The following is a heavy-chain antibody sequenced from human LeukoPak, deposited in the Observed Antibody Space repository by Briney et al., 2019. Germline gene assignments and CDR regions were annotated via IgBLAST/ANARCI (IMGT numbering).Heavy chain of an antibody. CDR2: ISYDGSTE. Sequence: GGSLRLSCAASGFTFNNYGIHWVRRASGKGLEWLAAISYDGSTEYYADSVKGRSTISRDNPKNTLYLQMNSLRTEDTAVYYCAKDGIWFGELLSPVADYWGQGTLVTVSS. J-gene: IGHJ4*02. CDR3: AKDGIWFGELLSPVADY. D-gene: IGHD3-10*01. CDR1: GFTFNNYG. V-gene: IGHV3-30*18.